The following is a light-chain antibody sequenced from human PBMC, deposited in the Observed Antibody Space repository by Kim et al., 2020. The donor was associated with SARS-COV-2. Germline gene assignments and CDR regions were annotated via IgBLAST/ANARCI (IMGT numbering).Light chain of an antibody. V-gene: IGKV3-20*01. J-gene: IGKJ2*01. CDR2: GAS. CDR1: QSVSSSY. CDR3: QQYGSS. Sequence: LSLSPGGRATLSCRTSQSVSSSYLAWYHQKPGQAPRLLIYGASSRATGIPDRFSGSGSGTNFTLTISRLEPEDFAVYFCQQYGSSFGQGTKLEI.